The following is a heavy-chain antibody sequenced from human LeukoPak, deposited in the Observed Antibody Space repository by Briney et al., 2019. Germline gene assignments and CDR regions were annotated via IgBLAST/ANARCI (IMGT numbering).Heavy chain of an antibody. CDR2: IGSSGATR. CDR1: GFTFSTYR. V-gene: IGHV3-48*03. J-gene: IGHJ4*02. D-gene: IGHD4-17*01. Sequence: PGGSLRLSCAASGFTFSTYRMNWVRQAPGKGLEWLSYIGSSGATRYYADSVEGRFTVSRDNAKNSLYLQMNSLRAEDTAVYYCARYGDYSFDYWGQGTLVTVSS. CDR3: ARYGDYSFDY.